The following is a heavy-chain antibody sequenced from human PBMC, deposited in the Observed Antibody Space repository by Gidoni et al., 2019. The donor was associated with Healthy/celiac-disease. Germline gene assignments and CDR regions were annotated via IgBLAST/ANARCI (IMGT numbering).Heavy chain of an antibody. J-gene: IGHJ4*02. D-gene: IGHD6-19*01. V-gene: IGHV3-30-3*01. CDR3: ARDLGYSSGW. CDR1: GFTFSSYA. CDR2: ISYDGSNK. Sequence: QVQLVGSGGGVVQPGGSLRLSCAASGFTFSSYAMHWVRQAPGKGLEWVAVISYDGSNKYYADSVKGRFTISRDNSKNTLYLQMNSLRAEDTAVYYCARDLGYSSGWWGQGTLVTVSS.